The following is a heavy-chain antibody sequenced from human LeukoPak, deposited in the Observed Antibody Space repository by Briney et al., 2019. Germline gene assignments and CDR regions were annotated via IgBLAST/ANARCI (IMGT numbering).Heavy chain of an antibody. CDR1: GYTFTSYG. V-gene: IGHV1-18*01. CDR3: ARDRDSSGYYPTTNWFDP. Sequence: GASVKVSCKASGYTFTSYGISWVRQAPGQGLEWMGWISAYNGNTNYAQKLQGRVTMTTDTSTSTAYMELRSLRPDDTAVYYCARDRDSSGYYPTTNWFDPWGQGTLVTVSS. CDR2: ISAYNGNT. J-gene: IGHJ5*02. D-gene: IGHD3-22*01.